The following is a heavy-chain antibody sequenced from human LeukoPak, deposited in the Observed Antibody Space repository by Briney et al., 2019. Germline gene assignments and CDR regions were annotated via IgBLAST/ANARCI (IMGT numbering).Heavy chain of an antibody. CDR1: GFTFSSYA. V-gene: IGHV3-23*01. D-gene: IGHD2-2*01. J-gene: IGHJ6*03. CDR2: ISGSGGST. Sequence: PGRSLRLSCAASGFTFSSYAMSWVRQAPGKGLEWVSAISGSGGSTYYADSVKGRFTISRDNSKNTLYLQMNSLRAEDTAVYYCAKREGYCSSTSCYEHMDVWGKGTTVTVSS. CDR3: AKREGYCSSTSCYEHMDV.